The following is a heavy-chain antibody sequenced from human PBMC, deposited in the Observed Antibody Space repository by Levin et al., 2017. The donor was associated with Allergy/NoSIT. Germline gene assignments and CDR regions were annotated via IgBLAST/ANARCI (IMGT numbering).Heavy chain of an antibody. D-gene: IGHD1-26*01. CDR3: ARSGKRELLRVRGNGWFDP. CDR2: IYYSGST. Sequence: SETLSLTCTVSGGSISSSSYYWGWIRQPPGKGLEWIGSIYYSGSTYYNPSLKSRVTISVDTSKNQFSLKLSSVTAADTAVYYCARSGKRELLRVRGNGWFDPWGQGTLVTVSS. J-gene: IGHJ5*02. V-gene: IGHV4-39*01. CDR1: GGSISSSSYY.